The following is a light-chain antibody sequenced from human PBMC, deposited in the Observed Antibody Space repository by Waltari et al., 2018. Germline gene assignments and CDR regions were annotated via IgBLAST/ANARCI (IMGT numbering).Light chain of an antibody. CDR1: NIGSQS. J-gene: IGLJ1*01. V-gene: IGLV3-21*03. Sequence: SYVLTQPPSVSVAPGKTARITCGGNNIGSQSVNWYQQKPGQAPVLVVYDDSDRPSGIPERFSGSNSGNTATLTISRVEAGDEADYYCQVWDSSSDHPGVFGTGTKVTVL. CDR2: DDS. CDR3: QVWDSSSDHPGV.